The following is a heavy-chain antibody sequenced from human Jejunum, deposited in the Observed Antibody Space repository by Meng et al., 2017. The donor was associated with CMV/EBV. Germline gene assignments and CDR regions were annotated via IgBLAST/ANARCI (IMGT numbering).Heavy chain of an antibody. J-gene: IGHJ4*02. D-gene: IGHD3-10*01. CDR1: CGSFAYSC. Sequence: VSCGSFAYSCWRWLRRSPGKGLGWIGYVSYSGTTNYNPSLKSRVTISLDLSKSQFSLKLTSVSAVDTTVYYCVRDRGGLGKYFDFWGQGSQVTVSS. V-gene: IGHV4-59*01. CDR3: VRDRGGLGKYFDF. CDR2: VSYSGTT.